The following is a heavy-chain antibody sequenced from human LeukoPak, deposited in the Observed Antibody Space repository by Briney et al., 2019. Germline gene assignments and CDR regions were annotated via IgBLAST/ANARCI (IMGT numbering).Heavy chain of an antibody. CDR2: ISFDGSNK. Sequence: GGSLRLSCAASGFTFSSYGMHWVRQAPGKGLEWVAVISFDGSNKYYVDSVKGRFTISRDNSKNTLSLQMNSLRAEDTAVYYCARGLGRYYDSSGYYPPSDYWGQGTLVTVSS. CDR3: ARGLGRYYDSSGYYPPSDY. CDR1: GFTFSSYG. D-gene: IGHD3-22*01. J-gene: IGHJ4*02. V-gene: IGHV3-30*03.